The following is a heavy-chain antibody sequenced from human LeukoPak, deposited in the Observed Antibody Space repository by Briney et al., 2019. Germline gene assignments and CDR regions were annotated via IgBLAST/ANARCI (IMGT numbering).Heavy chain of an antibody. D-gene: IGHD2-21*02. Sequence: GGSLRLSCAASGVTFRIYAMSWVRQAPGKGLEWVSTISGSGGGTYYADSVKGRFTTSRDNSKNTLYLQMNSLRAEDTAVYYCAKPAYCGGDCSTFYFDYWGQGALVTVSS. V-gene: IGHV3-23*01. CDR1: GVTFRIYA. J-gene: IGHJ4*02. CDR2: ISGSGGGT. CDR3: AKPAYCGGDCSTFYFDY.